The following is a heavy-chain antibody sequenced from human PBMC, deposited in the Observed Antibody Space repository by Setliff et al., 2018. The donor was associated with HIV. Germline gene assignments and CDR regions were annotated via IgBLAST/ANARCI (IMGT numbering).Heavy chain of an antibody. Sequence: SETLSLTCVVSDDSFSNYDWTWIRQPPGKALEWIGYISSSGTTNYSPSLRSRVTISIETSNTRFSLWLRSVTAADTATYFCARLGRAIDDGGSSLRLDFWGQGMLVTAPQ. CDR2: ISSSGTT. D-gene: IGHD2-21*01. CDR3: ARLGRAIDDGGSSLRLDF. V-gene: IGHV4-4*09. CDR1: DDSFSNYD. J-gene: IGHJ4*02.